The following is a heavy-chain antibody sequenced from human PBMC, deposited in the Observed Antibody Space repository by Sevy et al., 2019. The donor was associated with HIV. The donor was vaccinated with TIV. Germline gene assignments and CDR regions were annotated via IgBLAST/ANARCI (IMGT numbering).Heavy chain of an antibody. Sequence: SETLSLTCTVSGGSVSSGSYYWSWIRQPPGKGLEWIGYIYYSGGTNYNPSLKSRVTISVDTSKNQFSLKLSSVTAADTAVYYCARSLWFGERTNWFDPWGQGTLVTVSS. V-gene: IGHV4-61*01. D-gene: IGHD3-10*01. CDR3: ARSLWFGERTNWFDP. CDR2: IYYSGGT. CDR1: GGSVSSGSYY. J-gene: IGHJ5*02.